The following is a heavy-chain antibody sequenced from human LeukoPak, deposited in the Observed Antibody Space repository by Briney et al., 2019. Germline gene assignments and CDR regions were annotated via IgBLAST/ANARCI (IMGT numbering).Heavy chain of an antibody. CDR2: IIPIFGTA. Sequence: SVKVSCEASGGTFSSYAISWVRQAPGQGLEWMGGIIPIFGTANCAQKFQGRVTITTDESTSTAYMELSSLRSEDTAVYYCARDNEPRGAFDIWGQGTMVTVSS. J-gene: IGHJ3*02. D-gene: IGHD1-1*01. CDR3: ARDNEPRGAFDI. CDR1: GGTFSSYA. V-gene: IGHV1-69*05.